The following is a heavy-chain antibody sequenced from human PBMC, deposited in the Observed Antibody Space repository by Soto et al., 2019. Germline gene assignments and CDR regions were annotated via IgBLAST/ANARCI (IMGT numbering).Heavy chain of an antibody. V-gene: IGHV3-30-3*01. CDR2: ISYDGSNK. CDR3: GRSGATVVTPWGTIDY. J-gene: IGHJ4*02. D-gene: IGHD2-21*02. Sequence: QVQLVESGGGVVQPGRSLRLSCAASGFTFSSYAMHWVRQAPGKGLEWVAVISYDGSNKYYADSVKGRFTISRDNSKNALYLQMNSLRAEDTAVDYCGRSGATVVTPWGTIDYWGQGTLVTVSS. CDR1: GFTFSSYA.